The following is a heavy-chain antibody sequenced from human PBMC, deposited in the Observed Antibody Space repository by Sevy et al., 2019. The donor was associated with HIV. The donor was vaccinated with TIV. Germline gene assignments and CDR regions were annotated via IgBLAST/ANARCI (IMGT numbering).Heavy chain of an antibody. Sequence: GESLKISCKGSGYSFTSHWIGWVRHMPGKGLEWMGITYPDDPDTRYSPSFQGQVTFSADKSISTAYLQWSSLKASDTAMYYCATSRSGYFDSSGYYIYWGQGTLVTVSS. D-gene: IGHD3-22*01. V-gene: IGHV5-51*01. J-gene: IGHJ4*02. CDR1: GYSFTSHW. CDR2: TYPDDPDT. CDR3: ATSRSGYFDSSGYYIY.